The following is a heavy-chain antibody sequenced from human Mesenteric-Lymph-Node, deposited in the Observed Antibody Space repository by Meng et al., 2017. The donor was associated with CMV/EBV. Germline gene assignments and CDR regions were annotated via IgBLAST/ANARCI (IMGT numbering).Heavy chain of an antibody. V-gene: IGHV1-18*01. CDR1: GYTFTSYG. Sequence: ASVKVSCKASGYTFTSYGISWVRQAPGQGLEWMGWISAYNGNTNYAQKLQGRVTMTTDTSTSTAYMELRSLRSDDTAVYYCARNRLVPAAEGFDPWGQGTLVTVSS. J-gene: IGHJ5*02. D-gene: IGHD2-2*01. CDR2: ISAYNGNT. CDR3: ARNRLVPAAEGFDP.